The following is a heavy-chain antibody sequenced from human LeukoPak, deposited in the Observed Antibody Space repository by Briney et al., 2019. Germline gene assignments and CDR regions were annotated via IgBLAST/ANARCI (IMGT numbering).Heavy chain of an antibody. CDR2: INHSGST. J-gene: IGHJ4*02. CDR1: GGSFSGYY. Sequence: SETLSLTCAVYGGSFSGYYWSWIRQPPGKGLEWIGEINHSGSTNYNPSLKSRVTISVDTSKNQFSLKLSSVTAADTAVYDCARGGGVDTAMDYWGQGTLVTVSS. CDR3: ARGGGVDTAMDY. V-gene: IGHV4-34*01. D-gene: IGHD5-18*01.